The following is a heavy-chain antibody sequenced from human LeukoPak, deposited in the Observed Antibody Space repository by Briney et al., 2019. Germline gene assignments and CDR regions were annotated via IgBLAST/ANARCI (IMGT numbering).Heavy chain of an antibody. V-gene: IGHV3-48*03. CDR1: GFTFSSYE. CDR3: ARVDMSDWDFDY. Sequence: GGSLRLSCAASGFTFSSYEMNWVRQAPGKGLEWVSYISSSGSTIYYADSVKGRFTISRDNAKNSLYLQMNSLRAEDTAVYYCARVDMSDWDFDYWGQGTLVTVSS. CDR2: ISSSGSTI. J-gene: IGHJ4*02. D-gene: IGHD3-9*01.